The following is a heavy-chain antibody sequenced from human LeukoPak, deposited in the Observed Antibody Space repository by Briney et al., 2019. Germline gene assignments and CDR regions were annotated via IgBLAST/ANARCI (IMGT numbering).Heavy chain of an antibody. J-gene: IGHJ4*02. D-gene: IGHD3-10*01. CDR1: GYTFTSYD. CDR3: ARAEVLWFGELLAYDY. CDR2: MNPNSGNT. Sequence: GASVKVSCKASGYTFTSYDINWVRQATGQGLEWIGWMNPNSGNTGYAQQFQGRVTMTRNTSISTAYMELSSLRSEDTAVYYCARAEVLWFGELLAYDYWGQGTLVTVSS. V-gene: IGHV1-8*01.